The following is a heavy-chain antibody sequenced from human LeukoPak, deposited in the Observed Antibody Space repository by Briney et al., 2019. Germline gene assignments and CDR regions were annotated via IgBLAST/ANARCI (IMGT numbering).Heavy chain of an antibody. CDR1: GFTFSNAY. CDR2: VKSKTDGGTT. D-gene: IGHD3-10*01. J-gene: IGHJ4*02. Sequence: TGGSLRLSCAASGFTFSNAYMSWVRQAPGKGLEWVGRVKSKTDGGTTDYAASAKGRFTISRDDSENSLYLQINSLKTDDTAVYYCTFYGSGAIRFWGQGTLVTVSS. CDR3: TFYGSGAIRF. V-gene: IGHV3-15*01.